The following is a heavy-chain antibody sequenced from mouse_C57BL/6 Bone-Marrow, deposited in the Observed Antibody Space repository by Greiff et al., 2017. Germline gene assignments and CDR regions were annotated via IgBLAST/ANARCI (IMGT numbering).Heavy chain of an antibody. CDR2: IYPGGGYT. CDR3: ARSKYYAMDY. Sequence: VQLQQSGAELVRPGTSVKMSCKASGYTFTNYWIGWAKQRPGHGLEWIGDIYPGGGYTNYNEKFKGKDTLTADKSSSTAYMQFSSLTSEDSAIYYCARSKYYAMDYWGQGTSVTVSS. J-gene: IGHJ4*01. V-gene: IGHV1-63*01. CDR1: GYTFTNYW.